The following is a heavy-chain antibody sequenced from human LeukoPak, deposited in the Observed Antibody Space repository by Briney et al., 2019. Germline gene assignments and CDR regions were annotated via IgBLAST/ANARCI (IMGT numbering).Heavy chain of an antibody. CDR1: GGSISSYY. J-gene: IGHJ4*02. CDR2: ISYSGST. D-gene: IGHD6-6*01. V-gene: IGHV4-59*01. Sequence: PSETLSLTCSVSGGSISSYYWSWVRQPPGKGLEWIGYISYSGSTNYNPSLKSRVTISVDTSKNQFSLKLSSVTAADTAVYYCARGGAVRPFDYWGQGTLVIVSS. CDR3: ARGGAVRPFDY.